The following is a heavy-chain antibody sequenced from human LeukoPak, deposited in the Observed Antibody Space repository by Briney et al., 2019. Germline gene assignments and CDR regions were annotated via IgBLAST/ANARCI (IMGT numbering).Heavy chain of an antibody. V-gene: IGHV1-46*01. CDR2: INPSGGST. D-gene: IGHD2-21*02. J-gene: IGHJ4*02. Sequence: ASVKVSCKASGGTFSSYAISWVRQAPGQGLEWMGIINPSGGSTSYAQKFQGRVTMTRDTSTSTVYMELSSLRSEDTAVYYCARDFEDCGGDCYSLADYWGQGTLVTVSS. CDR3: ARDFEDCGGDCYSLADY. CDR1: GGTFSSYA.